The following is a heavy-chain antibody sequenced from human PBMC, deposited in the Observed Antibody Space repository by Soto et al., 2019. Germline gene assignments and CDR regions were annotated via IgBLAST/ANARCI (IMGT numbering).Heavy chain of an antibody. D-gene: IGHD4-17*01. V-gene: IGHV1-8*01. CDR3: ARGFPDYGDYLLINDY. CDR2: MNPNNGNT. J-gene: IGHJ4*02. Sequence: ASVKVSCKASGYTFTSYDISWVRQATGQGLEWMGWMNPNNGNTGYAQKFQGRVTMTRNTSISTAYMELSSLRSEDTAVYYCARGFPDYGDYLLINDYWGQGTLVTVSS. CDR1: GYTFTSYD.